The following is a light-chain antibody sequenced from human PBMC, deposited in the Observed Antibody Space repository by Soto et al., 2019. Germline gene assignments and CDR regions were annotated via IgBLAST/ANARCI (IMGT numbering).Light chain of an antibody. V-gene: IGKV1-39*01. CDR3: QQSYSTPYT. CDR2: AAS. J-gene: IGKJ2*01. CDR1: QSISSY. Sequence: DIQMTQSPSSLSASVGDRVTITCRASQSISSYLNWYQQKPGKAPKLLIYAASSLQSAVPSRFSGSGSGTDFTLTISSLQPEDFAIYFCQQSYSTPYTFGQGTKLEIK.